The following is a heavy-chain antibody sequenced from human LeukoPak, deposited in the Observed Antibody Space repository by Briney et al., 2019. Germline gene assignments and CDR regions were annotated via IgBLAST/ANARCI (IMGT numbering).Heavy chain of an antibody. CDR3: ARGPSGRITIFGVAIANSCNWFDP. J-gene: IGHJ5*02. Sequence: SETLSLTCAVYGGSFSGYYWSWIRQPPGKGLEWIGEINHSGSTNYNPSLKSRVTISVDTSKNQFSLKLSSVTAADTAVYYCARGPSGRITIFGVAIANSCNWFDPWGQGTLVTVSS. CDR1: GGSFSGYY. CDR2: INHSGST. D-gene: IGHD3-3*01. V-gene: IGHV4-34*01.